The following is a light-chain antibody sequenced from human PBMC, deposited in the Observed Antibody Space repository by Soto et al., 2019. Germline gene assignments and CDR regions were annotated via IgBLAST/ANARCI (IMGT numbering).Light chain of an antibody. J-gene: IGKJ1*01. CDR1: QSISNY. CDR2: KAS. Sequence: DIQMTQSPSTLSASVGDRVTIACRASQSISNYLAWYQQKPGKAPKLLIYKASSLESGVPSRFSGSGSGTEFTLTISSLQPDDFATYYCQQYNSYSWTFGQGTKVAIK. V-gene: IGKV1-5*03. CDR3: QQYNSYSWT.